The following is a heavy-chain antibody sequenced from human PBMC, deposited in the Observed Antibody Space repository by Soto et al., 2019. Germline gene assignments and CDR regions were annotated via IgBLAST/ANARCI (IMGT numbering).Heavy chain of an antibody. CDR3: ARDLVAARPG. D-gene: IGHD6-6*01. V-gene: IGHV3-21*01. Sequence: PGGSLRLSCAASGFTFSSYSMNWVRQAPGKGLEWASSISSSSSYIYYADSVKGRFTISRDNAKNSLYLQMNSLRAEDTAVYYCARDLVAARPGWGQGTLVTVSS. CDR2: ISSSSSYI. CDR1: GFTFSSYS. J-gene: IGHJ4*02.